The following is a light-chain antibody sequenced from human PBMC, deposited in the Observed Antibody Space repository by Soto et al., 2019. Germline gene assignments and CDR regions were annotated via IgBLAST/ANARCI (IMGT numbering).Light chain of an antibody. Sequence: QSALTQPRSVSGSPGQSVTISCTGTSSDIGGYNYVSWYQHHPDKAPNLLIYDVSKRPSGVPDRFSGSKSGNTASLTISGLQAEDGADYYCCSYADSYTFVFGTGTKVTV. CDR3: CSYADSYTFV. CDR2: DVS. V-gene: IGLV2-11*01. J-gene: IGLJ1*01. CDR1: SSDIGGYNY.